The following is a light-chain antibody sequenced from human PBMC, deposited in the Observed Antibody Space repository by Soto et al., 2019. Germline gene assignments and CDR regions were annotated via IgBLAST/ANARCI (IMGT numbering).Light chain of an antibody. CDR2: EDN. CDR3: QSYDSSTNWV. Sequence: NFMLTQPHSVSESPGKTVTISCTRSSGSIARNYVQWFQQRPGSSPTTVIYEDNQRPSGVPDRFSGSIDSSSNSASLTISGLKTEDEAEYYCQSYDSSTNWVFGGGTKLTVL. V-gene: IGLV6-57*01. CDR1: SGSIARNY. J-gene: IGLJ3*02.